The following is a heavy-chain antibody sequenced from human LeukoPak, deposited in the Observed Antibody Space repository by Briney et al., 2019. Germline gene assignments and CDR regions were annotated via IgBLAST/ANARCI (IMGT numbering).Heavy chain of an antibody. D-gene: IGHD6-13*01. J-gene: IGHJ6*03. CDR1: GGSLSSSSYY. CDR3: ARPRIASYYMDV. Sequence: SETLSLTCTVSGGSLSSSSYYSGWIRQPPGKGLEWIGSIYYSGSTYYNPSLKTRVTISVDTSKNQFSLKLSSVTAADTAVYYCARPRIASYYMDVWGKGTTVTVSS. CDR2: IYYSGST. V-gene: IGHV4-39*01.